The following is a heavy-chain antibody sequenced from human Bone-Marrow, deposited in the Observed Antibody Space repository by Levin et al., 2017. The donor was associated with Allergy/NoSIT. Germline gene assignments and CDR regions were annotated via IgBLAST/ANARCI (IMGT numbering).Heavy chain of an antibody. CDR1: ENTFTSYY. CDR3: ARDQPPDSYTPYGMDV. Sequence: GASVKVSCKASENTFTSYYIHWVRQAPGQGLEWMGIMNPRSGSTTYAQKLQGRVTMTRDTSTSTVYMELSNLISDDTAVYYCARDQPPDSYTPYGMDVWGQGTTVTVSS. CDR2: MNPRSGST. D-gene: IGHD1-14*01. V-gene: IGHV1-46*04. J-gene: IGHJ6*02.